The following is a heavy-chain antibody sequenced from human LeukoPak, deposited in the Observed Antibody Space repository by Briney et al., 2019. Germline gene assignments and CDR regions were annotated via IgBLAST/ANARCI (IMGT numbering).Heavy chain of an antibody. J-gene: IGHJ6*02. CDR2: ISSNGGST. CDR3: ARDDPMDV. Sequence: GGSLRLSCAASGFTFSSYAMHWVRQAPGKGLEYVSAISSNGGSTYYADSVKGRFTISRDNSKNTLYLQMGSQRAEDMAVYYCARDDPMDVWGQGTTVTVSS. V-gene: IGHV3-64*02. CDR1: GFTFSSYA.